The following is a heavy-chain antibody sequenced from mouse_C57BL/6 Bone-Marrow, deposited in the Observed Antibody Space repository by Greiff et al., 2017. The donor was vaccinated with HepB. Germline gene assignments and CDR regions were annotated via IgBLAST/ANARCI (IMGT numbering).Heavy chain of an antibody. CDR2: IYPGDGDT. V-gene: IGHV1-82*01. CDR3: ARWVTGSLFDY. CDR1: GYAFSSSW. D-gene: IGHD4-1*01. Sequence: VQLQQSGPELVKPGASVKISCKASGYAFSSSWMNWVKQRPGKGLEWIGRIYPGDGDTNCNGKFKGKATLTADKSSSTAYMQLSSLTSEDSAVYFCARWVTGSLFDYWGQGTTLTVSS. J-gene: IGHJ2*01.